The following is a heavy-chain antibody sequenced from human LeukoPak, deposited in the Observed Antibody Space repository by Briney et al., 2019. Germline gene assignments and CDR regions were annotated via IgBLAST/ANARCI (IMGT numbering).Heavy chain of an antibody. D-gene: IGHD5-24*01. V-gene: IGHV3-21*01. J-gene: IGHJ4*02. CDR2: ISTSSSYI. Sequence: GGSLRLSCAASGFTFSSYSMNWVRQAPGKGLEWVSSISTSSSYIYYADSVKGRFTISRDNAKNSPYLQMDSLRAEDTAVYYCARDRWLQSQRYFDYWGQGILVTVSS. CDR1: GFTFSSYS. CDR3: ARDRWLQSQRYFDY.